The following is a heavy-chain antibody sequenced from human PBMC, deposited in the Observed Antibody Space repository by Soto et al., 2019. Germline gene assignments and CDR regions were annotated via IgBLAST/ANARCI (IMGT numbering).Heavy chain of an antibody. CDR3: ASGIQLWLRRINNGYSG. CDR2: IIPMFGTA. D-gene: IGHD5-18*01. V-gene: IGHV1-69*12. J-gene: IGHJ4*02. Sequence: QVQLVQSGAEVTKHESSVKVSCTAPGGTFSTYAISWVRQAPGQGLEWMGGIIPMFGTANYAQRFQDRVTITADESTNTVYMELSSLRSEDTAVYFCASGIQLWLRRINNGYSGWGQGTLVTVSS. CDR1: GGTFSTYA.